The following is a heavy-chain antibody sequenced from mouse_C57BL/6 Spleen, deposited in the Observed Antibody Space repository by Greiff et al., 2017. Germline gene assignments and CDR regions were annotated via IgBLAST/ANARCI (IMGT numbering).Heavy chain of an antibody. Sequence: EVQLVESGGGLVKPGGSLKLSCAASGFTFSSYAMSWVRQTPEKRLEWVATISDGGSYTYYPDNVKGRFTISRDNAKNNLYLQMSHLKSEDTAMYYCARDGGVGRDWFAYWGQGTLVTVSA. CDR3: ARDGGVGRDWFAY. CDR1: GFTFSSYA. D-gene: IGHD4-1*01. J-gene: IGHJ3*01. CDR2: ISDGGSYT. V-gene: IGHV5-4*01.